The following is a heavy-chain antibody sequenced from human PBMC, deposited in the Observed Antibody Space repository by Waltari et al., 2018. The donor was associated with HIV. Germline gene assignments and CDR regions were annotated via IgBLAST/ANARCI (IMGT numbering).Heavy chain of an antibody. J-gene: IGHJ4*02. CDR3: TRDPKDDGHYVFDS. CDR2: ISFNSNFR. D-gene: IGHD3-3*01. CDR1: GFSFSRHA. V-gene: IGHV3-30-3*01. Sequence: QVHLVESGGGVVQPGGSLRLPWSASGFSFSRHALHWVRQAPGKGLQWVAVISFNSNFRYYSDSVRGRFTISRDNSRDTLYLDMNLLRDEDTAVYYCTRDPKDDGHYVFDSWGQGTLVTVSS.